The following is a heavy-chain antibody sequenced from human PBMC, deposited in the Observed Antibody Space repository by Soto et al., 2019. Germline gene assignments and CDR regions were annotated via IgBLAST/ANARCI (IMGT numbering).Heavy chain of an antibody. CDR3: ASRGSSGPF. D-gene: IGHD3-22*01. J-gene: IGHJ4*02. CDR1: GCSITNTDW. CDR2: ISLSGNT. Sequence: PXETLSLTCAVSGCSITNTDWWTWVRQPPVMGLEWVGDISLSGNTNYNPSLEGRAAISLDKSRNQFSLILNSVTAADTAVYYCASRGSSGPFWGQGTLVTVSS. V-gene: IGHV4-4*02.